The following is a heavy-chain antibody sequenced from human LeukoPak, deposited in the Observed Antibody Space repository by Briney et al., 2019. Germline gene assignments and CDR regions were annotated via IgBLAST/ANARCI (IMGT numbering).Heavy chain of an antibody. D-gene: IGHD6-13*01. CDR1: GFTVSSNY. V-gene: IGHV3-23*01. J-gene: IGHJ4*02. CDR2: ISGSGGST. Sequence: GGSLRLSCAASGFTVSSNYMSWVRQAPGKGLEWVSAISGSGGSTYYADSVKGRFTISRDNSKNTLYLQMNSLRAEDTAVYYCAKDLVPTRDSSSWPLDYWGQGTLVTVSS. CDR3: AKDLVPTRDSSSWPLDY.